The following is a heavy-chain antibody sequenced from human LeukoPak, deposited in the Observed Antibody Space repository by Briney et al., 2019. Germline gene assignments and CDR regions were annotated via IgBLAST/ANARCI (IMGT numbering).Heavy chain of an antibody. CDR2: ISSSSTYI. Sequence: PGGSLRLSCAASGFTFSSYSMNWVRQAPGKELEWVSSISSSSTYIYYADSVKGRFTISRDNAKNSLYLQMNSLRAEDTAVYYCARDANFAAFLYWGQGTLVTVSS. V-gene: IGHV3-21*01. CDR3: ARDANFAAFLY. J-gene: IGHJ4*02. D-gene: IGHD2/OR15-2a*01. CDR1: GFTFSSYS.